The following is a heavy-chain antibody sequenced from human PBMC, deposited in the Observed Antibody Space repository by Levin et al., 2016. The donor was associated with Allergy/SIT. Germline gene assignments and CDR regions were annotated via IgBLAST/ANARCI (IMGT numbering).Heavy chain of an antibody. V-gene: IGHV1-69*04. CDR3: AREKSYSSSPDYYYYGMDV. J-gene: IGHJ6*02. D-gene: IGHD6-6*01. Sequence: WVRQAPGQGLEWMGRIIPILGIANYAQKFQGRVTMTRDTSTSTVYMELSSLRSEDTAVYYCAREKSYSSSPDYYYYGMDVWGQGTTVTVSS. CDR2: IIPILGIA.